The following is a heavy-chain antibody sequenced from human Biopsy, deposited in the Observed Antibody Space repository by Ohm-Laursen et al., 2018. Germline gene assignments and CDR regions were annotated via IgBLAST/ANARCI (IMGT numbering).Heavy chain of an antibody. Sequence: PGTLSLTCTVSGGSFTGHYWSWIRQPPGKGLEWIGHISYTGYTSYNASLKSRVTILVDTSRNHFSLRLSSLTAADTAVYYCARGSNDFGGLYFPRWGQGTLLTVSS. J-gene: IGHJ4*02. CDR3: ARGSNDFGGLYFPR. CDR2: ISYTGYT. CDR1: GGSFTGHY. D-gene: IGHD4-23*01. V-gene: IGHV4-59*11.